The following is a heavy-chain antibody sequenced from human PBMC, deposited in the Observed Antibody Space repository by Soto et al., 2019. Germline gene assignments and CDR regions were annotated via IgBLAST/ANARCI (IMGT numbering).Heavy chain of an antibody. Sequence: QVQLQESGPGLVKPSETLSLTCTVSGGSISSYYWGWIRQPPGKGLEWIGYIYYSGSTNYNPSLKSRVTISVDTSKNQFSLKLSSVTAADPAVYYCARDRVWFGELGGWFDPWGQGTLVTVSS. J-gene: IGHJ5*02. CDR1: GGSISSYY. CDR2: IYYSGST. D-gene: IGHD3-10*01. CDR3: ARDRVWFGELGGWFDP. V-gene: IGHV4-59*01.